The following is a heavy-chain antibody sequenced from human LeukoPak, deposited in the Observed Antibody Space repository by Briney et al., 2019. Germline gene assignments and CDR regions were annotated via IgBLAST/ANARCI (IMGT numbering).Heavy chain of an antibody. Sequence: AGGSLRLSCAASGFTFSSYSMNWVRQAPGKGLEWVSYISSSSSTIYYADSVKGRFTISRDNAKNSLYLQMNSLRAEDTAVYYCARYRYGMDVWGQGTTVTVSS. J-gene: IGHJ6*02. D-gene: IGHD4-4*01. CDR1: GFTFSSYS. CDR2: ISSSSSTI. CDR3: ARYRYGMDV. V-gene: IGHV3-48*01.